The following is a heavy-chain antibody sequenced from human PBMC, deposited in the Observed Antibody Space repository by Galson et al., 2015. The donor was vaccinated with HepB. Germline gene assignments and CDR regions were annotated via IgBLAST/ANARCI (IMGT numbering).Heavy chain of an antibody. CDR3: ATTRYYYDSSGYPTNASDI. J-gene: IGHJ3*02. D-gene: IGHD3-22*01. V-gene: IGHV3-30-3*01. Sequence: SLRLSCAASGFTFSSYAMHWVRQAPGKGLEWVAVISYDGSNKYYADSVKGRFTISRDNSKNTLYLQMSSLRSEDTAVYYCATTRYYYDSSGYPTNASDIWGQGTMVTVSS. CDR1: GFTFSSYA. CDR2: ISYDGSNK.